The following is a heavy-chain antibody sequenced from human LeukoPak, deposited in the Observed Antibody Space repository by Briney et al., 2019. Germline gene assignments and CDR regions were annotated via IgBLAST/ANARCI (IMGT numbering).Heavy chain of an antibody. CDR2: INHSGST. Sequence: SETLSLTCAVYGGFFSGYYWSWIRQPPGKGLEGIGEINHSGSTNYNPSLKSRVTISVDTSKNQFSLKLSSVTAADTAVYYCARGARITMVRGVRANAFDIWGQGTMVTVSS. V-gene: IGHV4-34*01. CDR3: ARGARITMVRGVRANAFDI. D-gene: IGHD3-10*01. J-gene: IGHJ3*02. CDR1: GGFFSGYY.